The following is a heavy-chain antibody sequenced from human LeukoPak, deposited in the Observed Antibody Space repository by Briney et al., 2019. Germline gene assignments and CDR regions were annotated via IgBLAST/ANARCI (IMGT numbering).Heavy chain of an antibody. CDR2: IYSSGST. J-gene: IGHJ4*02. CDR3: ARGPPDWNYGKFDY. CDR1: GGSISSYY. Sequence: SETLSLTCTVSGGSISSYYWSWIRQPPGKGLEWIGYIYSSGSTNYNPSLKSRVTISVDTSKDQFSLKLSSVTAADTAVYYCARGPPDWNYGKFDYWGQGTLVTVSS. D-gene: IGHD1-7*01. V-gene: IGHV4-59*01.